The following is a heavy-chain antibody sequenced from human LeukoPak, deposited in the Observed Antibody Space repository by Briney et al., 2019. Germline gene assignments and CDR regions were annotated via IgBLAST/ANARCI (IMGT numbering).Heavy chain of an antibody. Sequence: ASVKVSCKTSGYSFILYGISWVRQAPGQGPEWMGWISTSTGDTKYTQKFQGRVTLTTDTSTSTAYMELSSLRSDDTAVYYCARDRNWSYYGSGSYYNPFAYWGQGTLVTVSS. CDR3: ARDRNWSYYGSGSYYNPFAY. V-gene: IGHV1-18*01. J-gene: IGHJ4*02. D-gene: IGHD3-10*01. CDR2: ISTSTGDT. CDR1: GYSFILYG.